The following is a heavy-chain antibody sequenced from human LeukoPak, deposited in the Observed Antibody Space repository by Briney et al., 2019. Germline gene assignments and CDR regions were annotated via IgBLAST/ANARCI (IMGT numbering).Heavy chain of an antibody. Sequence: SETLSLTCTVSGGSISSSSYYWGWIRQPPGKGLEWIGNIYYSGSTYYNPSLKSRVTISVDTSKNQFSLKLNSVTAADTAVYYCARSVHISAPFDVWGQGTLVTVSS. D-gene: IGHD2-21*01. V-gene: IGHV4-39*01. CDR1: GGSISSSSYY. CDR2: IYYSGST. CDR3: ARSVHISAPFDV. J-gene: IGHJ4*02.